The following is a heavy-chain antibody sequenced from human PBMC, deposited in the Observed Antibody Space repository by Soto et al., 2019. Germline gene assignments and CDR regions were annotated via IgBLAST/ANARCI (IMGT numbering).Heavy chain of an antibody. CDR2: IWYDGSKK. CDR1: GFTFSSYG. D-gene: IGHD3-10*01. CDR3: AKDMVDL. V-gene: IGHV3-33*03. J-gene: IGHJ5*02. Sequence: PGGSLRLSCAASGFTFSSYGMHWVRHPPGKGLEWVAIIWYDGSKKLYADSVKGRFTISRDNSKNILYLEMNSLRVEDTAVYYCAKDMVDLWGQGTLVTVSS.